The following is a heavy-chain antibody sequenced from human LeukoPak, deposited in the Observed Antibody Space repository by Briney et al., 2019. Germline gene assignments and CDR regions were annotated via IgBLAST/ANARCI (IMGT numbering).Heavy chain of an antibody. D-gene: IGHD6-13*01. J-gene: IGHJ4*02. Sequence: GESLKISCKGSGYPFTSYWIGWVRQMPGKGLEWMGIIYPGDSNIRYSPSFQGQVTVSADKSISTAYLQWSSLKASDTAMYYCARLAISSIWSVYFDYWGQGTLVTVSS. CDR1: GYPFTSYW. CDR2: IYPGDSNI. CDR3: ARLAISSIWSVYFDY. V-gene: IGHV5-51*01.